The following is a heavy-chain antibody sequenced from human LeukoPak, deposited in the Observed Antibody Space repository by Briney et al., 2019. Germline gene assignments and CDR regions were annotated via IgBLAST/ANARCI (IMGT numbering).Heavy chain of an antibody. CDR2: IYYSGST. V-gene: IGHV4-59*08. CDR1: GVSISSYY. J-gene: IGHJ4*02. Sequence: SETLSLTCTVSGVSISSYYWSWIRQPPGKGLEWIGYIYYSGSTNYNPSLKSRVTISVDTSKNQFSLKLSSVTAADTAVYYCARHYDSSGYYRGAVDYWGQGTLVTVSS. D-gene: IGHD3-22*01. CDR3: ARHYDSSGYYRGAVDY.